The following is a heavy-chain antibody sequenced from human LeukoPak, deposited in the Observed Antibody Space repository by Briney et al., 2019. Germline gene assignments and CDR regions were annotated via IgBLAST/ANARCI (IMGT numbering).Heavy chain of an antibody. J-gene: IGHJ4*02. CDR3: ARERLSPGKGFDY. Sequence: ASVKVSCKASGYTFPDYYIHWVGQAPGQGLEWMGWVNPNSGGTSYAQKFRGRVTMTRDTSINTVFMELSSLRSNDTAIYYCARERLSPGKGFDYWGQGTLVTVSS. CDR1: GYTFPDYY. CDR2: VNPNSGGT. D-gene: IGHD4-23*01. V-gene: IGHV1-2*02.